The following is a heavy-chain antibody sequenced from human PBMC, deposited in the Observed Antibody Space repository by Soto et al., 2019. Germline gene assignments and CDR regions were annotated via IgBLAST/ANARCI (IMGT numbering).Heavy chain of an antibody. CDR2: MNPNSGNT. D-gene: IGHD3-3*01. J-gene: IGHJ6*02. CDR1: GYTFTSYD. Sequence: QVQLVQSGAEVKKPGASVKVSCKASGYTFTSYDINWVRQATGQGLEWMGWMNPNSGNTGYAQKFQGRVTMTRNTSISTAYMELSSLRSEDTAVYYCARLQYYDFWGGYYPYYYYYGMDVWGQGTTVTVSS. CDR3: ARLQYYDFWGGYYPYYYYYGMDV. V-gene: IGHV1-8*01.